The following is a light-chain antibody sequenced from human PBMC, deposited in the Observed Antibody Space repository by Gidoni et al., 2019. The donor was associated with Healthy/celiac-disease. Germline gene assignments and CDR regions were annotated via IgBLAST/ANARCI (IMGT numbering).Light chain of an antibody. CDR2: EGS. J-gene: IGLJ2*01. CDR1: SSDVGSYNL. V-gene: IGLV2-23*01. CDR3: CSYAGSSTVV. Sequence: SALTQPASVSGSPGQSITISCTGTSSDVGSYNLVSWYQQHPGKAPKLMIYEGSKRPSGVSNRFSGSKSGNTASLTISGLQAEDEADYYGCSYAGSSTVVFGGGTKLTVL.